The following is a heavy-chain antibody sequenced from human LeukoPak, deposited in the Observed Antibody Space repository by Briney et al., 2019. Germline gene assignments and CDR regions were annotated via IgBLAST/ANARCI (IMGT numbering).Heavy chain of an antibody. Sequence: SETLSLTCTVSGGSISSGSYYWSWIRQPAGKGLEWIGRIYTSGSTNYNPPLKSRVAISVDTSKNQFSLKLSSVTAADTAVYYCARDGDTVTTDNWFDPWGQGTLVTVSS. D-gene: IGHD4-17*01. V-gene: IGHV4-61*02. CDR2: IYTSGST. CDR3: ARDGDTVTTDNWFDP. CDR1: GGSISSGSYY. J-gene: IGHJ5*02.